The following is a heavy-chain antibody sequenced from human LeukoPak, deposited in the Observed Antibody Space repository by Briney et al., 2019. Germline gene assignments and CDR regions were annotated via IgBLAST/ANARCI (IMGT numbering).Heavy chain of an antibody. J-gene: IGHJ5*02. Sequence: ASVKVSCKASGYTFTGYYMHWARQAPGQGLEWMGWISPNSGDTDIAQKFQGRVTMTRDTSIATSYMDVDSLTSDDTAVYYCARESACGATNCLAPADWLDPWGQGTLVIVSS. CDR3: ARESACGATNCLAPADWLDP. V-gene: IGHV1-2*02. CDR1: GYTFTGYY. CDR2: ISPNSGDT. D-gene: IGHD2-2*01.